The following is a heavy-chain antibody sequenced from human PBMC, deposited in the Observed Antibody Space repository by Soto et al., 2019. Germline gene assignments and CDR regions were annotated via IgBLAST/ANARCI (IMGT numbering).Heavy chain of an antibody. CDR3: AREEGVVARAFDY. D-gene: IGHD2-15*01. CDR2: IWHDGSKQ. J-gene: IGHJ4*02. Sequence: QVQLVESGGGVVQPGRSLRLSCAASGFTFSSYGMHWVRQAPGKGLEWVALIWHDGSKQYYADSVKGRFAISRDNAKTTRYLQMNSLRADDTAEYYCAREEGVVARAFDYWGQGALVTVSS. V-gene: IGHV3-33*01. CDR1: GFTFSSYG.